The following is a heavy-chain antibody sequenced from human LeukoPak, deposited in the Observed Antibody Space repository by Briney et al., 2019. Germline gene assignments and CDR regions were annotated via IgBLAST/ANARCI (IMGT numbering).Heavy chain of an antibody. Sequence: SETLSLTCAVYGGSFSGYYWSWIRQPPGKGLEWIGEINHSGSTNYNPSLKSRVTISVDTSKNQFSLKLSSVTAADTAVYYCATHAVAVAVPGYFDYWGQGTLVTVSS. CDR1: GGSFSGYY. D-gene: IGHD6-19*01. CDR2: INHSGST. V-gene: IGHV4-34*01. J-gene: IGHJ4*02. CDR3: ATHAVAVAVPGYFDY.